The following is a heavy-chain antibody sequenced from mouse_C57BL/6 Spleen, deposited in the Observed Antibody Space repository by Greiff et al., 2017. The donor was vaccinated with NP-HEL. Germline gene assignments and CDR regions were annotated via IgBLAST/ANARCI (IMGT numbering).Heavy chain of an antibody. D-gene: IGHD2-5*01. CDR3: ARGGSNYVRDY. Sequence: VQLQQPGAELVRPGSSVKLSCKASGYTFTSYWMHWVKQRPIQGLEWIGNIDPSDSETHYNQKFKDKATLTVDKSSSTAYMQLSSLTSEDSAVYYCARGGSNYVRDYWGQGTTLTVSS. J-gene: IGHJ2*01. V-gene: IGHV1-52*01. CDR1: GYTFTSYW. CDR2: IDPSDSET.